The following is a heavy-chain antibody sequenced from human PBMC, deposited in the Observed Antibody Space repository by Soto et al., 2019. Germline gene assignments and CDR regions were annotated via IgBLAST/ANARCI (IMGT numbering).Heavy chain of an antibody. CDR2: ISAYNGNT. CDR3: AKDSPPPGE. Sequence: QVQLVQSGAEVKKPGASVKVSCKASGYTFTSYHITWVRQAPGQGLEWMGWISAYNGNTNYAQQLQGSLTMTTDTSTSAAYTKLGRLSADDTAEYCWAKDSPPPGEWGPGTRVTVSS. V-gene: IGHV1-18*01. CDR1: GYTFTSYH. J-gene: IGHJ4*02.